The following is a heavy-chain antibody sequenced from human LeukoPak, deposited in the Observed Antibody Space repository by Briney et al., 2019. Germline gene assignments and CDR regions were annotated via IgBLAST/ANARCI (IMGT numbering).Heavy chain of an antibody. CDR2: IRYDGSNK. J-gene: IGHJ5*02. D-gene: IGHD2-2*01. Sequence: PGGSLRLSCAASGFTFSSYGMHWVRQAPGKGLEWVAFIRYDGSNKYYADSVKGRFTISRDNSKNTLYLQMSSLRAEDTAVYYCAKESGHCSSTSCYLFWFDPWGQGTLVTVSS. CDR1: GFTFSSYG. CDR3: AKESGHCSSTSCYLFWFDP. V-gene: IGHV3-30*02.